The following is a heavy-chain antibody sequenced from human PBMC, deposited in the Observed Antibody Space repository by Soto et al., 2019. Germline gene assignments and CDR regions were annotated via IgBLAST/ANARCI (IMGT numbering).Heavy chain of an antibody. J-gene: IGHJ6*02. CDR2: TYYRSKWYN. D-gene: IGHD2-2*02. CDR1: GDSVSSNSAA. CDR3: ARDPIVVVPAAILDYYYYYGMDV. V-gene: IGHV6-1*01. Sequence: SQTLSLTCAISGDSVSSNSAAWNWISQSPSRGLEWLGRTYYRSKWYNDYAVSVKSRITINPDTSKNQFSLQLNSVTPEDTAVYYCARDPIVVVPAAILDYYYYYGMDVWGQGTTVTVS.